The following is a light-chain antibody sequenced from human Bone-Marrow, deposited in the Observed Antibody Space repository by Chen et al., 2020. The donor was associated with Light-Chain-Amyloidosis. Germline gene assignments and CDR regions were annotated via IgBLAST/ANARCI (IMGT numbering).Light chain of an antibody. Sequence: EIVLTQSPGTLSSSPGDGANLSCRASQTISSNYLTLYKQKFGQAPSLLIYGSSSRPTGIPDRFTGSGSGTDVTLTINSLEPEDFAMYYCQQYGTSPLTFGVGTKVEIK. J-gene: IGKJ4*01. CDR2: GSS. CDR1: QTISSNY. V-gene: IGKV3-20*01. CDR3: QQYGTSPLT.